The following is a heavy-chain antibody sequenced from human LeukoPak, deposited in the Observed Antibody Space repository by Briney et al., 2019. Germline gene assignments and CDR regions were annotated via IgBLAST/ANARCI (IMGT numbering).Heavy chain of an antibody. CDR2: ISGSGGYT. D-gene: IGHD6-13*01. V-gene: IGHV3-23*01. Sequence: PGGSLRLSCAASGFTFSSYAMNWVRQAPGKGVEWVSTISGSGGYTYYADSVKGRFTISRDNFNNTLYLQMNGLRAEDTAVYYCAKGPRGGIPYYFDYWGQGTLVTVSS. J-gene: IGHJ4*02. CDR1: GFTFSSYA. CDR3: AKGPRGGIPYYFDY.